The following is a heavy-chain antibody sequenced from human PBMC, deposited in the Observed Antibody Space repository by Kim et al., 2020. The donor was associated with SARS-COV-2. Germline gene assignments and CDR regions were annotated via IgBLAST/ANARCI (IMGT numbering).Heavy chain of an antibody. CDR2: ISYDGSNK. Sequence: GGSLRLSCAASGFTFSSYGMHWVRQAPGKGLEWVAVISYDGSNKYYADSVKGRFTISRDNSKNTLYLQMNSLRAEDTAVYYCARERRPSTVTMDYYYGM. D-gene: IGHD4-17*01. V-gene: IGHV3-33*05. CDR1: GFTFSSYG. J-gene: IGHJ6*01. CDR3: ARERRPSTVTMDYYYGM.